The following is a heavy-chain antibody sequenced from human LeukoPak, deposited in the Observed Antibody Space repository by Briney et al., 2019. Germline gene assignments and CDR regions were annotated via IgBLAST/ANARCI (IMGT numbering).Heavy chain of an antibody. CDR2: IYYSGST. CDR3: ARAKSLSAFDI. CDR1: GGSISSYY. J-gene: IGHJ3*02. V-gene: IGHV4-59*01. Sequence: SATLSLTCTVSGGSISSYYWSWIRQPPGKGLEWIGYIYYSGSTTYNPSLKSRVTISVDTSKNQFSLKLSSVTAADTAVYYCARAKSLSAFDIWGQGTMVTVSS.